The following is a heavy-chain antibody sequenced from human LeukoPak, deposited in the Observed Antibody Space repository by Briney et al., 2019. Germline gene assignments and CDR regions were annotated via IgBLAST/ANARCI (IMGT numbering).Heavy chain of an antibody. CDR1: GFTFSNND. Sequence: GGSLRLSYAASGFTFSNNDMYWVRQAPGKGLEWVAVISFDGNNKYYPDSVKGRFTISRDNSKNTLYLQMHSLRADDTATYYCARGRYKNGWDLLNYFDSWGQGTLVTVSS. CDR2: ISFDGNNK. J-gene: IGHJ4*02. D-gene: IGHD6-19*01. CDR3: ARGRYKNGWDLLNYFDS. V-gene: IGHV3-30-3*01.